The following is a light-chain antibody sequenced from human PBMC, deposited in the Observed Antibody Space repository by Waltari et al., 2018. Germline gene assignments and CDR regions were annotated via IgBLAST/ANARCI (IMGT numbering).Light chain of an antibody. CDR1: VLGKLN. CDR2: KDN. Sequence: SYDLTQPSSVSVSPGQTARITCSGDVLGKLNGRWFQQKPGQAPVVVIYKDNKRPSGIPERFSGSSSGTTITLTISGAQVEDEADYYCYSATDNNLVFGGGSRLTVL. CDR3: YSATDNNLV. J-gene: IGLJ2*01. V-gene: IGLV3-27*01.